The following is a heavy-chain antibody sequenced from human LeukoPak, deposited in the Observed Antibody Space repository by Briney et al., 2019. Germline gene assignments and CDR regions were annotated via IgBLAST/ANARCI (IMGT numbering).Heavy chain of an antibody. CDR3: AREMATMFDY. V-gene: IGHV4-59*12. J-gene: IGHJ4*02. D-gene: IGHD5-24*01. CDR1: GGSITTYY. CDR2: IHYRGTT. Sequence: SETLSLTCTPSGGSITTYYWSWIRQPPGKGLEWIGYIHYRGTTNYNPSLKSRVTISVDTSKNQFSLKLSSVTAADTAVYYCAREMATMFDYWGQGTLVTVSS.